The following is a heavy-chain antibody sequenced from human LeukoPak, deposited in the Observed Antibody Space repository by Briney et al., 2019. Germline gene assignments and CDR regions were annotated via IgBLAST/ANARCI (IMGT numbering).Heavy chain of an antibody. V-gene: IGHV3-30*18. J-gene: IGHJ4*02. CDR3: AKRPSDCGDYVTYFDY. Sequence: GGSLRLSCAASGFSFISYGMHWVRQAPGKGLEWVGVISDDGRNKKYADSVKGRFTISRDNSKDTLYLQMNSLRDEDTAVYYCAKRPSDCGDYVTYFDYWGQGTLVTVSS. D-gene: IGHD4-17*01. CDR1: GFSFISYG. CDR2: ISDDGRNK.